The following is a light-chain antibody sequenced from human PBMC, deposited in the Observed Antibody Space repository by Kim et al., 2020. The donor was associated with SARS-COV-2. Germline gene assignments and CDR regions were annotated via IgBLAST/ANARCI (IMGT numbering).Light chain of an antibody. J-gene: IGLJ1*01. CDR1: SSDVDGYNY. CDR3: SSYTSSSTPYV. V-gene: IGLV2-14*01. CDR2: DVS. Sequence: QSALTQPASVSGSPGQSITISCTRTSSDVDGYNYVSWYQQHPGKAPKLMIYDVSKRPSGVSNRFSGSKSGNTASLTISGLQAEDEADYYCSSYTSSSTPYVFGTGTKVTVL.